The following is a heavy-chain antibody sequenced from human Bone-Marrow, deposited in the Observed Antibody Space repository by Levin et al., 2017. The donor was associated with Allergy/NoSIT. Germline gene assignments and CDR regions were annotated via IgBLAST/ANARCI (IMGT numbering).Heavy chain of an antibody. CDR3: ARSITMVRGVITYFDY. D-gene: IGHD3-10*01. Sequence: GGSLRLSCKGSGYSFTSYWIGWVRQMPGKGLEWMGIIYPGDSDTRYSPSFQGQVTISADKSISTAYLQWSSLKASDTAMYYCARSITMVRGVITYFDYWGQGTLVTVSS. CDR2: IYPGDSDT. CDR1: GYSFTSYW. J-gene: IGHJ4*02. V-gene: IGHV5-51*01.